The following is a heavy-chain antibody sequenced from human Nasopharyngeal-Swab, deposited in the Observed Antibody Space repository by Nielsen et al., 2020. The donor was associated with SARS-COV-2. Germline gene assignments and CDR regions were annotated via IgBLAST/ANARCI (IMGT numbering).Heavy chain of an antibody. CDR2: VYYGGNT. V-gene: IGHV4-39*01. CDR3: AGLAAHGYIYYYYGMDV. Sequence: WIRQPPGKGLEWIGSVYYGGNTYYNPSLKSRVTISVDTSKNQFSLKLASVTAADTAVYYCAGLAAHGYIYYYYGMDVWGQGTTVTVSS. D-gene: IGHD5-24*01. J-gene: IGHJ6*02.